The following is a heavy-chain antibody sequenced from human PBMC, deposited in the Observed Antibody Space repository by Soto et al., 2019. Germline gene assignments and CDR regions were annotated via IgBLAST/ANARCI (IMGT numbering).Heavy chain of an antibody. CDR3: ARGNIVGVTTSGMDV. J-gene: IGHJ6*02. CDR1: VFTFSSYS. V-gene: IGHV3-21*01. D-gene: IGHD1-26*01. CDR2: ISSGSTYI. Sequence: GGSLRLSCVASVFTFSSYSMNWVRQAPGEGLEWVSSISSGSTYIYYADSVKGRFTISRDNANNSLYLQMNSLRAEDTAVYYCARGNIVGVTTSGMDVWGQGTTVTVSS.